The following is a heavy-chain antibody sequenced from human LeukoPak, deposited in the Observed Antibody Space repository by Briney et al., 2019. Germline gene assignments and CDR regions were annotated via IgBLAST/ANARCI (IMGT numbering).Heavy chain of an antibody. CDR1: GGSFSGYY. CDR2: INHSGST. V-gene: IGHV4-34*01. D-gene: IGHD3-9*01. J-gene: IGHJ3*02. CDR3: ARGHRYFDWLLYYVLNAFDI. Sequence: SEPLSLTCAVYGGSFSGYYWSWIRQPPGKGREWIGAINHSGSTNYNPSLKSRVTISVDTSKNQFSLKLSSVTAADTAVYYCARGHRYFDWLLYYVLNAFDIWGQGTMVTVSS.